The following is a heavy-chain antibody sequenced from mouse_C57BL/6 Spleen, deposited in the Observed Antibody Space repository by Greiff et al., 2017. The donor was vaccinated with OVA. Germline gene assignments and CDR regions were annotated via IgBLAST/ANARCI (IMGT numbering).Heavy chain of an antibody. J-gene: IGHJ2*01. V-gene: IGHV3-6*01. CDR2: ISYDGSN. CDR1: GYSITSGYY. CDR3: ARDGEGYYFDY. Sequence: VQLQQSGPGLVKPSQSLSLTCSVTGYSITSGYYWNWIRQFPGNKLEWMGYISYDGSNNYNPSLKNRISITRDTSKNQFFLKLNSVTTEDTATYYCARDGEGYYFDYWGQGTTLTVSS.